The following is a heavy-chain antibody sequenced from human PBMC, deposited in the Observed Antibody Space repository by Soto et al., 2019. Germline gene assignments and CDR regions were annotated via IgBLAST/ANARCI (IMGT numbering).Heavy chain of an antibody. D-gene: IGHD2-2*01. Sequence: ASVKVSCKASGYTFTSYGITWVRQAPGQGLEWMGWISACNGNTKYSQKLQGRVTITRDTSATTAYMELSSLRSEDTAVYYCASPFTVPAAIGSWGQ. CDR1: GYTFTSYG. CDR2: ISACNGNT. CDR3: ASPFTVPAAIGS. V-gene: IGHV1-18*01. J-gene: IGHJ5*01.